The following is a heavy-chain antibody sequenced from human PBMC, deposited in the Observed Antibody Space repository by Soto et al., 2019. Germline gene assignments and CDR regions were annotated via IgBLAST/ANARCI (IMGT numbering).Heavy chain of an antibody. V-gene: IGHV1-69*06. D-gene: IGHD3-3*01. CDR1: GDTISVYA. Sequence: GSSLKLYCKASGDTISVYAISWVRHAPGQGLEWMGGIIPIFGTANYAQKFQGRVTITADKSTSTAYMELSSLRSEDTAVYYCARGSIFGVVIIGPKGMGVWGQGTTVTVSS. J-gene: IGHJ6*02. CDR3: ARGSIFGVVIIGPKGMGV. CDR2: IIPIFGTA.